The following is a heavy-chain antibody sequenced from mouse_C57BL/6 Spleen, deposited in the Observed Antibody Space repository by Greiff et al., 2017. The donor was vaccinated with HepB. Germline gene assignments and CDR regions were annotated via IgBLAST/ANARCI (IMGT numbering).Heavy chain of an antibody. D-gene: IGHD4-1*01. CDR1: GYTFTDYN. CDR2: INPNNGGT. Sequence: EVQLQQSGPELVKPGASVKIPCKASGYTFTDYNMGWVKQSHGKSLEWIGDINPNNGGTIYNQKFKGKATLTVDKSSSTAYMELRSLTSEDTAVYYCATNWDGGAYWGQGTLVTVSA. V-gene: IGHV1-18*01. J-gene: IGHJ3*01. CDR3: ATNWDGGAY.